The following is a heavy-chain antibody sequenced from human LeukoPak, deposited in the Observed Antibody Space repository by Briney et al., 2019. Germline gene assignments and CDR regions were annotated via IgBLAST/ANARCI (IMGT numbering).Heavy chain of an antibody. J-gene: IGHJ5*02. V-gene: IGHV3-15*01. CDR1: GFTFSNSW. Sequence: PGGSLRLSCAASGFTFSNSWMSWVRQAPGKGLEGVGCIKSKSDGGTTDYPAPVQGRFTISRDDSKNTLYLQMNSLKTEDTGVYYCTADEWAWGQGILVTVSS. CDR3: TADEWA. D-gene: IGHD1-26*01. CDR2: IKSKSDGGTT.